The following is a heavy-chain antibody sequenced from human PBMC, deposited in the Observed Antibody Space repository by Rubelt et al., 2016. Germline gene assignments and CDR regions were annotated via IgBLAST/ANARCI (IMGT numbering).Heavy chain of an antibody. D-gene: IGHD6-19*01. CDR2: ISGSGGST. CDR1: GFTFSDHC. J-gene: IGHJ4*02. Sequence: GGSLRLSCAASGFTFSDHCMSWVRQAPGKGLEWVSGISGSGGSTYYADSVKGRFTISRDNSKNTLYLQMYSLRAEDTAVYYCAKILGIPVAGPFWGQGTLVTVSS. V-gene: IGHV3-23*01. CDR3: AKILGIPVAGPF.